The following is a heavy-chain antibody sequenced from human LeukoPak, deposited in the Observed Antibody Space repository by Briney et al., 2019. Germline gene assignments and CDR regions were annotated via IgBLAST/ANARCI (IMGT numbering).Heavy chain of an antibody. CDR2: INHSGST. CDR3: ARGLINQGFGELLPPDAFDI. J-gene: IGHJ3*02. Sequence: PSETLSLTCAVYGGSFSGYYWSWIRQPPGKGLEWIGEINHSGSTNYNPSLKSRVTISVDTSKNQFSLKLSSVTAADTAVYYCARGLINQGFGELLPPDAFDIWGQGTMVTVSS. D-gene: IGHD3-10*01. V-gene: IGHV4-34*01. CDR1: GGSFSGYY.